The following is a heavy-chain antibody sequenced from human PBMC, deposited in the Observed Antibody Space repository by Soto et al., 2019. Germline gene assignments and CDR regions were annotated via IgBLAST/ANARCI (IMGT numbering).Heavy chain of an antibody. CDR1: GFTFSDYY. J-gene: IGHJ5*02. D-gene: IGHD4-17*01. Sequence: PGGSLRLSCAASGFTFSDYYMSWIRQAPGKGLEWVSYISSSSSYTNYADSVKGRFTISRDNAKNSLYLQMNSLRAEDTAVYYCARIDYGDYGWFDPWGQGTLVTVSS. CDR2: ISSSSSYT. V-gene: IGHV3-11*06. CDR3: ARIDYGDYGWFDP.